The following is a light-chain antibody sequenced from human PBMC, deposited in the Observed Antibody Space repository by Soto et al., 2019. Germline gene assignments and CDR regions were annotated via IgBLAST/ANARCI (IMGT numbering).Light chain of an antibody. J-gene: IGLJ1*01. CDR3: SSYTSSNTYV. CDR1: ISDVSGYNF. CDR2: DVS. V-gene: IGLV2-14*03. Sequence: QSALTQPASVSGSPGQSITISCTGTISDVSGYNFVSWYQQYPGKAPKLMIYDVSNRPSGVSNRFSGSKSGNTASLTISGLQAEDGADYYCSSYTSSNTYVFGAGTKLTVL.